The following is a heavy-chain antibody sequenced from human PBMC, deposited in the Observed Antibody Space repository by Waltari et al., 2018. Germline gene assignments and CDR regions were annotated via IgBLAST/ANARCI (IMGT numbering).Heavy chain of an antibody. J-gene: IGHJ4*02. CDR1: GGSIRSGDYS. V-gene: IGHV4-30-4*08. D-gene: IGHD7-27*01. CDR2: IYYSGST. Sequence: QVQLQESGPGLVKPSQTLSLTCTVSGGSIRSGDYSWSWIRQPPGKGLEWIGYIYYSGSTYYNPSLKSRVTISVDTSKNQFSLKLSSVTAADTAVYYCARADRATNWGSHYFDYWGQGTLVTVSS. CDR3: ARADRATNWGSHYFDY.